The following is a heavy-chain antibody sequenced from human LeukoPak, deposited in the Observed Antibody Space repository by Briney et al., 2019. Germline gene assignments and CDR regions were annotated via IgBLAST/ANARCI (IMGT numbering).Heavy chain of an antibody. J-gene: IGHJ4*02. Sequence: PGGSLRLSCAASGFTFDDYAMHWVRQAPGKGLEWVSGIIRNRGSIGYADSVKGRYTVSRYNAKNFLPLQMNSLRAEDMALYYCAKDMGYYYSSGSYYNRALVYWGQGTLVTVSS. CDR1: GFTFDDYA. V-gene: IGHV3-9*03. CDR3: AKDMGYYYSSGSYYNRALVY. D-gene: IGHD3-10*01. CDR2: IIRNRGSI.